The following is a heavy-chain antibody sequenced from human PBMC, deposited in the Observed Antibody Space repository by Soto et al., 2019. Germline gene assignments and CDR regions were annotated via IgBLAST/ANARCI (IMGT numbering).Heavy chain of an antibody. V-gene: IGHV4-59*08. Sequence: SETLSLTCTVSGGSIISYYWSWIRQPPGKGLEWIGYIYYSGSTNYNPSLKSRVTISVDTSKNQFSLKLSSVTAADTAVYYCARLTRILAPNYDYWGQGTLVTVSS. CDR3: ARLTRILAPNYDY. CDR1: GGSIISYY. CDR2: IYYSGST. J-gene: IGHJ4*02. D-gene: IGHD2-15*01.